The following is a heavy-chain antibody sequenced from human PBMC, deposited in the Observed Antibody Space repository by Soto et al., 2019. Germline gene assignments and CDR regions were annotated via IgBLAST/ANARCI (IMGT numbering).Heavy chain of an antibody. Sequence: SLRLSCAASGFSFSNHWMSWVRQAPGKGLEWVANIKQDGSEKYYVDSVKGRFTISRDNAKNSLYLQMNSLRAEDTAVYYCARFYYDSSGYLPSPYYYYYGMDVWGQGTTVTVSS. V-gene: IGHV3-7*04. CDR1: GFSFSNHW. CDR2: IKQDGSEK. CDR3: ARFYYDSSGYLPSPYYYYYGMDV. J-gene: IGHJ6*02. D-gene: IGHD3-22*01.